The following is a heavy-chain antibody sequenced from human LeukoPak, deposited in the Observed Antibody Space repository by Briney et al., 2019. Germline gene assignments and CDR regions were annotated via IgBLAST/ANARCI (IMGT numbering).Heavy chain of an antibody. J-gene: IGHJ4*02. CDR3: ARLYSGSYSFDY. V-gene: IGHV3-7*01. CDR2: IRQDGIKT. Sequence: PGGSLRLSCAASGFTFSNYWMSWVRQAPGKELEWVANIRQDGIKTDYMDSVKGRFIIPRDNARNSLYLQMNSLRAEDTAVYYCARLYSGSYSFDYWGLGTLVTVSS. D-gene: IGHD1-26*01. CDR1: GFTFSNYW.